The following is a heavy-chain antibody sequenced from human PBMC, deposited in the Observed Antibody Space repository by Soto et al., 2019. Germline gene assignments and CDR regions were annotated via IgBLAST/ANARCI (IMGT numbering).Heavy chain of an antibody. D-gene: IGHD6-19*01. CDR1: GFTLGSYW. Sequence: GGSLRLSSAASGFTLGSYWMHWVRQAPGKGRVWVSRINSDGSSTNYADSVKGRFTISRDNAKSTLYLQMNSLRAEDTAVYDCARVSSGWDPSDFWGQGTLVTVPS. V-gene: IGHV3-74*01. J-gene: IGHJ4*02. CDR2: INSDGSST. CDR3: ARVSSGWDPSDF.